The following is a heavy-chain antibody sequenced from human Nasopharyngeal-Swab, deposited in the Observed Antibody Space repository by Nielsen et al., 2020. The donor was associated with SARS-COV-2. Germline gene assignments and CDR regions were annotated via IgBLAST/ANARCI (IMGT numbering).Heavy chain of an antibody. CDR2: INWNGGST. CDR3: ATLGYSGYDFYYGMDV. V-gene: IGHV3-20*04. CDR1: GFTFDDYG. Sequence: GESLKISCAASGFTFDDYGMSWVRQAPGKGLEWVSGINWNGGSTGYADSVKGRFTISIDNAKNSLYLQMNSLRAEDTALYYCATLGYSGYDFYYGMDVWGQGTTVTVSS. D-gene: IGHD5-12*01. J-gene: IGHJ6*02.